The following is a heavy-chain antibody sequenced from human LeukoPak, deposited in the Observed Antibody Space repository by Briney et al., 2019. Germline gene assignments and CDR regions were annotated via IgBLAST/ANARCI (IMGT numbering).Heavy chain of an antibody. J-gene: IGHJ5*02. D-gene: IGHD6-19*01. V-gene: IGHV1-18*01. CDR3: ARSGDSSGWEWFDP. Sequence: ASVKVSCKASGYTFTSYGISWVRQAPGQGLEWMGWISAYNGNTNYAQKFQGRVTITADKSTSTAYMELSSLRSEDTAVYYCARSGDSSGWEWFDPWGQGTLVTVSS. CDR1: GYTFTSYG. CDR2: ISAYNGNT.